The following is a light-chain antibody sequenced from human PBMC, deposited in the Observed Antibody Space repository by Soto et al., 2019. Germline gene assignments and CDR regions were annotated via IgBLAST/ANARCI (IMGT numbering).Light chain of an antibody. Sequence: QSALTQPASVSGSPGQSITISCTGTSSDVGGYNYVSWYQQHPGKAPKLMIYDVSFRPSGVSNRFSGSKSGNTASLTISGLQAEDEADYYGSSYTSSSTLEVFGTGTKLTVL. V-gene: IGLV2-14*01. CDR3: SSYTSSSTLEV. CDR2: DVS. J-gene: IGLJ1*01. CDR1: SSDVGGYNY.